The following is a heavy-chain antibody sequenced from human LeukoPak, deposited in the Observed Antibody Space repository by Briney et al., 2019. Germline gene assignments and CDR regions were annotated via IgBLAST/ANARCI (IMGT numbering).Heavy chain of an antibody. CDR2: ISSSSSYI. D-gene: IGHD4-17*01. V-gene: IGHV3-21*01. J-gene: IGHJ4*02. CDR3: ARDGDYGDYGPPHDY. CDR1: GFTFSGYS. Sequence: GASLRLSCAASGFTFSGYSMNWVRQSPGKGLEWVSSISSSSSYIYYADSVKGRFTISRDNAKNSLYLQMNSLRAEDTAVYYCARDGDYGDYGPPHDYWGQGTLVTVSS.